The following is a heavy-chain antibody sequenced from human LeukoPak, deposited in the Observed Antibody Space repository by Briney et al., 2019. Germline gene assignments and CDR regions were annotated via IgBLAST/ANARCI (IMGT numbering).Heavy chain of an antibody. Sequence: GGSLRLSCAASGFTFSSYGMSWVRQAPGKGLEWVSAISGSGGSTYYADSVKGRFTISRDNSKNTLYLQMNSLRAEDTAVYYCAKDLSGNQLFDILTGYSLVQPFDYWGQGTLATVSS. CDR1: GFTFSSYG. V-gene: IGHV3-23*01. CDR3: AKDLSGNQLFDILTGYSLVQPFDY. CDR2: ISGSGGST. D-gene: IGHD3-9*01. J-gene: IGHJ4*02.